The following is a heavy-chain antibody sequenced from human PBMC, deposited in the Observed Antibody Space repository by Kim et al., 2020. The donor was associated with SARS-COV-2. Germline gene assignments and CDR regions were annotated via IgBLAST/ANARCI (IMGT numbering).Heavy chain of an antibody. D-gene: IGHD6-13*01. CDR3: ARQARSSSSWYGGLSGY. CDR2: IYYSGST. CDR1: GGSISSSSYY. V-gene: IGHV4-39*01. J-gene: IGHJ4*02. Sequence: SETLSLTCTVSGGSISSSSYYWGWIRQPPGKGLEWIGSIYYSGSTYYNPSLKSRVTISVDTSKNQFSLKLSSVTAADTAVYYCARQARSSSSWYGGLSGYWGQGTLVTVSS.